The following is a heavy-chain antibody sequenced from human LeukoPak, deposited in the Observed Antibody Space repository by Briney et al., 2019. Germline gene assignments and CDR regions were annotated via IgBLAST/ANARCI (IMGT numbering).Heavy chain of an antibody. CDR1: GGSISSYY. Sequence: SETLSLTYTVSGGSISSYYWSWIRQPPGKGLEWIGYIYYGGSTNYNPSLKSRVTISVDTSKNQFSLKLSSVTAADTAVYYCAREAYDILTGATTFDYWGQGTLVTVSS. D-gene: IGHD3-9*01. J-gene: IGHJ4*02. V-gene: IGHV4-59*01. CDR3: AREAYDILTGATTFDY. CDR2: IYYGGST.